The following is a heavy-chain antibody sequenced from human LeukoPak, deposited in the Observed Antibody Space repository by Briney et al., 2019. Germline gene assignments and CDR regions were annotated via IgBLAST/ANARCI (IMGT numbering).Heavy chain of an antibody. CDR2: IYYSGST. J-gene: IGHJ4*02. V-gene: IGHV4-39*01. CDR1: GGSISSSNYY. Sequence: PSETLSLTCTVSGGSISSSNYYWGWIRQPPGKGLEWIGSIYYSGSTYYNPSLKSRVTISVDTSKNQFSLKLSSVTAADTAVYYCARGDGYARGWGQGTLVTVSS. CDR3: ARGDGYARG. D-gene: IGHD5-24*01.